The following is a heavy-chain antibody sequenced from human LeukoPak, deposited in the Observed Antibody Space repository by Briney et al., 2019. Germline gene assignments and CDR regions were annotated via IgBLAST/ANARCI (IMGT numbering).Heavy chain of an antibody. D-gene: IGHD3-22*01. Sequence: SETLSLTCTVSGGSISSYYWSWIRQPPGKGLEWIGYIYYSGSTNYNPSLKSRVTISVDTSKNQFSLKLSSVTAADTAVYYCARDQVLSSGYFDYWGQGTLVTVSS. CDR3: ARDQVLSSGYFDY. CDR2: IYYSGST. V-gene: IGHV4-59*12. J-gene: IGHJ4*02. CDR1: GGSISSYY.